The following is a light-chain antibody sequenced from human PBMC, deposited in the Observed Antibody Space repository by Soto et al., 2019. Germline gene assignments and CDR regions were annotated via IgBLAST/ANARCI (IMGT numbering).Light chain of an antibody. Sequence: QSVLTQPPSASGTSGQRVTISCSGSSSNIGSNYVYWYQQLPGTAPKLLIYSNNQRPSGVPDRFSGSKSDTSASLAISGLRSEDEADYYCSAWDESLNSVVFGGGTKLTVL. CDR1: SSNIGSNY. V-gene: IGLV1-47*02. CDR2: SNN. CDR3: SAWDESLNSVV. J-gene: IGLJ2*01.